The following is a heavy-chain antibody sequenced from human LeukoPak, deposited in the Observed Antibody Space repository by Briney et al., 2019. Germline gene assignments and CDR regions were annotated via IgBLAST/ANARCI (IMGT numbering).Heavy chain of an antibody. D-gene: IGHD3-3*01. J-gene: IGHJ6*03. V-gene: IGHV4-61*01. CDR1: GRSVSSGRYY. Sequence: SETLSLTCTVSGRSVSSGRYYWSWIRQPPGKGLEWIGYIYYSGSTNYNPSLKSRVTISVDTSKNQFSLKLSSVTAADTAVYYCARAPSVLRFLEWFYCYMDVWGKGTTVTVSS. CDR3: ARAPSVLRFLEWFYCYMDV. CDR2: IYYSGST.